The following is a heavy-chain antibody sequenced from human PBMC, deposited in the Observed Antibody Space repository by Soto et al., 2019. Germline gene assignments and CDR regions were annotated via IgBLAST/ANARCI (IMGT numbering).Heavy chain of an antibody. D-gene: IGHD3-3*01. CDR2: IYYSGST. J-gene: IGHJ6*02. CDR3: ARGGLDYDFWSGSYYYYGMDV. Sequence: QVQLQESGPGLVKPSETLSLTCTVSGGSISSYYWSWIRQPPGKGLEWIGYIYYSGSTNYNPSLKSRVTISVDTSKNQFSLKLSSVTAADTAVYYCARGGLDYDFWSGSYYYYGMDVLGQGTTVTVSS. V-gene: IGHV4-59*01. CDR1: GGSISSYY.